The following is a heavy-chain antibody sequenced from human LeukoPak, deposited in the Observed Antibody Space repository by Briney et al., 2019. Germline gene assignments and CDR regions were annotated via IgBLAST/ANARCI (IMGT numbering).Heavy chain of an antibody. Sequence: SETLSLTCTVSGGSISSSSYYWGWIRQPPGKGLEWIGSIYYSGSTYYNPSLKSRVTISVDTSKNQFSLKLSSVTAADTAVYYCARDTSANVLLWFGEFNWFDPWGQGTLVTVSS. D-gene: IGHD3-10*01. J-gene: IGHJ5*02. CDR2: IYYSGST. CDR1: GGSISSSSYY. V-gene: IGHV4-39*07. CDR3: ARDTSANVLLWFGEFNWFDP.